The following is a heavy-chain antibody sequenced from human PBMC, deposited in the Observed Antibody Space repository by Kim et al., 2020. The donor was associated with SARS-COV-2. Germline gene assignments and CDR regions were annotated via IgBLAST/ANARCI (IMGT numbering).Heavy chain of an antibody. J-gene: IGHJ4*02. D-gene: IGHD1-7*01. CDR2: IYYSGST. CDR1: GGSISSSSYY. CDR3: ARDNPGNPTLDSWNYEYYFDY. V-gene: IGHV4-39*07. Sequence: SETLSLTCTVSGGSISSSSYYWGWIRQPPGKGLEWIGSIYYSGSTYYNPSLKSRVTISVDTSKNQFSLKLSSVTAADTAVYYCARDNPGNPTLDSWNYEYYFDYWGQGTLVTVSS.